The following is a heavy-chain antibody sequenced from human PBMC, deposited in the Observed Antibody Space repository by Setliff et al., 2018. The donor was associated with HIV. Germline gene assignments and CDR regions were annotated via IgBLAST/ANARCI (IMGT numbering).Heavy chain of an antibody. CDR2: ISSSGSTI. V-gene: IGHV3-48*03. CDR3: ARSPAGGGATGTPEY. J-gene: IGHJ4*02. CDR1: GFTFSSYE. D-gene: IGHD1-26*01. Sequence: GSLRLSCAASGFTFSSYEMNWVRQAPGKGLEWVSYISSSGSTIYYADSVKGRFTISRDNAKNSLYLQMNSLRAEDTAVYYCARSPAGGGATGTPEYWGQGTRVTVSS.